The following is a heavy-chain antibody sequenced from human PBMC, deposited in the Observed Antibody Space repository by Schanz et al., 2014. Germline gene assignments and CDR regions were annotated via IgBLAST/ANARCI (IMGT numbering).Heavy chain of an antibody. V-gene: IGHV3-11*05. D-gene: IGHD3-3*01. CDR1: GFTFSDYY. J-gene: IGHJ6*02. CDR2: ISGSSIHK. Sequence: VQLVESGGGLAQPGGSLRLSCAASGFTFSDYYMSWIRQAPGKGLEWVSYISGSSIHKNYADSVKGRFSISRDNGETSVYLQINSLRVEDTAVYYCARFLARYQYYGVDVWGQGPTVIVSS. CDR3: ARFLARYQYYGVDV.